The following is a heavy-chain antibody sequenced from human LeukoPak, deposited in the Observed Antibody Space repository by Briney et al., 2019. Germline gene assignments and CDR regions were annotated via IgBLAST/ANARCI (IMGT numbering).Heavy chain of an antibody. CDR3: AREPWEMYGSGSYYNGDAFDI. CDR1: GGSISSGSYY. CDR2: IYTSGST. D-gene: IGHD3-10*01. Sequence: SESLCLTCTASGGSISSGSYYWSWIRPPAGKGLEWIGRIYTSGSTNYNASLRSPVTISVDTSKNQSSLKLCSVTAADTAVYYCAREPWEMYGSGSYYNGDAFDIWGQGKMVTVSS. V-gene: IGHV4-61*02. J-gene: IGHJ3*02.